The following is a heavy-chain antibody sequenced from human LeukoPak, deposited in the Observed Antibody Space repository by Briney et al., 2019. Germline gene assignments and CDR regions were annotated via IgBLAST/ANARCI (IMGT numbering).Heavy chain of an antibody. J-gene: IGHJ6*04. Sequence: PGGSLRLSCVASGFTFSSYSMNWVRQAPGKGLEWVSPITSSSSSIYYSDSLKGRFTISRDNAKNSLYLQMSSLRAEDTAVYYCATAYYYGSGSYNYYYYGMDVWGKGTTVTVSS. CDR1: GFTFSSYS. CDR2: ITSSSSSI. D-gene: IGHD3-10*01. CDR3: ATAYYYGSGSYNYYYYGMDV. V-gene: IGHV3-21*01.